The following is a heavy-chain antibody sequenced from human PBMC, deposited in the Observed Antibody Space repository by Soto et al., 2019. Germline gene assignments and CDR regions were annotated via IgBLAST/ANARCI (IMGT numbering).Heavy chain of an antibody. V-gene: IGHV3-23*01. CDR3: AKDLLRESYFYYGMDV. Sequence: EVQLLESGGGLVQPGGSLRVSCAASGFTFSAYAMTWVRQAPGKGLEWVSGISGSGGNTYYADSVKGRFTISRDNSENTLVLQMNSLRAEDTAVYYCAKDLLRESYFYYGMDVWGQGTTVTVSS. D-gene: IGHD1-26*01. CDR1: GFTFSAYA. CDR2: ISGSGGNT. J-gene: IGHJ6*02.